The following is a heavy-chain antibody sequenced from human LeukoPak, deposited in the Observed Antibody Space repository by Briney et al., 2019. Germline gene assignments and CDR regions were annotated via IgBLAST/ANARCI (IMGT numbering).Heavy chain of an antibody. D-gene: IGHD3-10*01. J-gene: IGHJ5*02. CDR3: AKDRYGSGTYGSFDP. CDR1: GFTFSRFW. Sequence: PGGSLRLSCEASGFTFSRFWMSWVRQAPGEGLEWVANIDEGGSEKYHVGSVRGRFTISRDNAKNSLYLQMNSLRAEDTAVYYCAKDRYGSGTYGSFDPWGQGTLVTVSS. V-gene: IGHV3-7*03. CDR2: IDEGGSEK.